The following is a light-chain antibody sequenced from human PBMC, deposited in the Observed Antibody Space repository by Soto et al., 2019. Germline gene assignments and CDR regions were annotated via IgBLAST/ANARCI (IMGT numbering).Light chain of an antibody. V-gene: IGLV1-40*01. J-gene: IGLJ1*01. CDR2: GDN. Sequence: QLVLTQPPSVSGAPGQRVSISCTGSTSNIGAPYDVHWYQHLPGTATKLLIYGDNNRPSGVPDRFSGSKSGTSASLAITRLQAEDEADYYCQSYDISLHNYVFGTGTKLTVL. CDR1: TSNIGAPYD. CDR3: QSYDISLHNYV.